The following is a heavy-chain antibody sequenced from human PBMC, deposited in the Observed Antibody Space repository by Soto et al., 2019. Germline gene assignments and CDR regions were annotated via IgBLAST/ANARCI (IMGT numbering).Heavy chain of an antibody. Sequence: SVKVSCKASGFTFTRSAVQWVRQARGQRLEWIGWIVVGSGNTNDAQKFQERVTSTRDLSTNTAYMELSSLRSEETAVDYCAADRAGYSSSHDYYYYGMDVWGQGTTVTVSS. CDR2: IVVGSGNT. J-gene: IGHJ6*02. CDR1: GFTFTRSA. CDR3: AADRAGYSSSHDYYYYGMDV. D-gene: IGHD6-6*01. V-gene: IGHV1-58*01.